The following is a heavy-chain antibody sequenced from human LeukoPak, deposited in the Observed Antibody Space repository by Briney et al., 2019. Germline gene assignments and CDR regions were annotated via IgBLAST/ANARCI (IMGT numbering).Heavy chain of an antibody. D-gene: IGHD6-6*01. CDR3: ARGLAARGLECDY. J-gene: IGHJ4*02. Sequence: GGSLRLSCAASGFTFSSYSMNWVRQAPGKGLEWVSSITSSSSYIYYADSVKGRFTISRDNAKNSLYLQMNSLRAEDTAVYYCARGLAARGLECDYWGQGTLVTVSS. V-gene: IGHV3-21*01. CDR1: GFTFSSYS. CDR2: ITSSSSYI.